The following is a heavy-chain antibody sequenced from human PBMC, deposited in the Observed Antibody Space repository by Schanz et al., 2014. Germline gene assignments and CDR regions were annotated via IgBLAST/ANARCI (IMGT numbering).Heavy chain of an antibody. V-gene: IGHV3-74*01. CDR2: INSVGSNT. CDR1: GFTFSSHW. CDR3: ARKMKLGVYGGKGHDSLDI. J-gene: IGHJ3*02. Sequence: EVQLVQSGGGLVQPGGSLRLSCAASGFTFSSHWMHWVRQDPGKGLVWVARINSVGSNTDYADSVTGRFTISRDNAKNTLYLQRNTLRAEDTAVYYCARKMKLGVYGGKGHDSLDIWGQGTMVNVSS. D-gene: IGHD4-17*01.